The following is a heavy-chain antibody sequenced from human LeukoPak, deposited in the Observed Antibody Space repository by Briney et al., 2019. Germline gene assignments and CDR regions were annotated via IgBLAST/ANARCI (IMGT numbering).Heavy chain of an antibody. CDR1: GGTFSSYA. J-gene: IGHJ5*02. D-gene: IGHD6-13*01. V-gene: IGHV1-69*05. CDR2: IIPIFGTA. CDR3: ASRRTFRQIAAAATNWFDP. Sequence: GASVKVSCKASGGTFSSYAISWVRQAPGQGLEWMGRIIPIFGTANYAQKFQGRVTITTDESTSTAYMELSRLRSDDTAVYYCASRRTFRQIAAAATNWFDPWGQGTLVTVSS.